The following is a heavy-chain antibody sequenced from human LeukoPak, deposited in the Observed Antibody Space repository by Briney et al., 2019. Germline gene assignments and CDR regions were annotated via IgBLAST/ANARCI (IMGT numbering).Heavy chain of an antibody. CDR2: IYSGGST. J-gene: IGHJ5*02. D-gene: IGHD6-13*01. V-gene: IGHV3-66*01. Sequence: GGSLRLSCAASGFTVSSNYMSWVRQAPGKGLEWVPVIYSGGSTYYADSVKGRFTISRDNSKNTLYLQMNSLRAEDTAVYYCTPAAAGTGDWFDPWGQGTLVTVSS. CDR3: TPAAAGTGDWFDP. CDR1: GFTVSSNY.